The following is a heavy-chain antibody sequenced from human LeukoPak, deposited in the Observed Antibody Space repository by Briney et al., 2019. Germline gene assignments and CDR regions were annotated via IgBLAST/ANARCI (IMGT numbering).Heavy chain of an antibody. CDR3: ARINGVSSDAFDI. V-gene: IGHV4-59*08. J-gene: IGHJ3*02. Sequence: PSETLSLTCTVSGGSISSYYWSWIRQPPGKGLEWIGYIYYSGSTNYNPSLKSRVTISVDTSKNQFSLKLSSVTAADTAVYYCARINGVSSDAFDIWGQGTMVTVSS. CDR1: GGSISSYY. D-gene: IGHD2-8*01. CDR2: IYYSGST.